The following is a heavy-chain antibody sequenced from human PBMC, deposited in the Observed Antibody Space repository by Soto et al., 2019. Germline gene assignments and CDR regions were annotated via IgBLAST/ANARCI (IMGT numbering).Heavy chain of an antibody. J-gene: IGHJ6*02. V-gene: IGHV3-74*01. CDR2: INSDGSST. CDR3: AHEKPYYYGSGSSYYGMDV. CDR1: GFTFSSYW. Sequence: GGSLRLSCAASGFTFSSYWMHWVRQAPGKGLVWVSRINSDGSSTSYADSVKGRFTISRDNAKNTLYLQMNSLRAEDTAVYYCAHEKPYYYGSGSSYYGMDVWGQGTTVTVSS. D-gene: IGHD3-10*01.